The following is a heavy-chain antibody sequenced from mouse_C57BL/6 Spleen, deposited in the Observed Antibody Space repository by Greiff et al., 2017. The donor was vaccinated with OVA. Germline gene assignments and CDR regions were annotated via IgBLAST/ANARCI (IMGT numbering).Heavy chain of an antibody. CDR3: ARGGAAQAKGFAY. Sequence: QVQLQQPGAELVKPGASVKMSCKASGYTFTSYWITWVKQRPGQGLEWIGDIYPGSGSTNYNEKFKSKATLTVDTSSSTAYMQLSSLTSEDSAVYDGARGGAAQAKGFAYWGQGTLVTVSA. D-gene: IGHD3-2*02. J-gene: IGHJ3*01. V-gene: IGHV1-55*01. CDR2: IYPGSGST. CDR1: GYTFTSYW.